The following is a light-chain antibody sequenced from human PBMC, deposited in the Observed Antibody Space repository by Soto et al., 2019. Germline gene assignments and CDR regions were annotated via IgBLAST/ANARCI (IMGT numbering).Light chain of an antibody. CDR2: DAS. CDR3: QQYDNLPIT. J-gene: IGKJ5*01. Sequence: DIQMTQSPSSLSASVGDRVTITCPASQDVSNYLNWYQQKLGKAPKLLIYDASNLETGVPSRFSGSGSGTDFTFTISSLQPEDIATYYCQQYDNLPITFGQGTRLEIK. CDR1: QDVSNY. V-gene: IGKV1-33*01.